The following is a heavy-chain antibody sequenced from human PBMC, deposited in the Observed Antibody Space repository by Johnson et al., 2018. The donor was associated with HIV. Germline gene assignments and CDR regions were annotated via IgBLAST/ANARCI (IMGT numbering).Heavy chain of an antibody. J-gene: IGHJ3*02. CDR3: ARDWEKNSSGFYPTVMGI. Sequence: QVHLVESGGGVVQPWRSLRLSCAASGFTFSSYAMHWVRQAPGKGLEWVAVISYDGSNKYYADSVKGRFTISRDNSKNTLFLQMGSLRVEDTAVYYCARDWEKNSSGFYPTVMGIWGQGTRVTVSS. CDR1: GFTFSSYA. CDR2: ISYDGSNK. V-gene: IGHV3-30-3*01. D-gene: IGHD3-22*01.